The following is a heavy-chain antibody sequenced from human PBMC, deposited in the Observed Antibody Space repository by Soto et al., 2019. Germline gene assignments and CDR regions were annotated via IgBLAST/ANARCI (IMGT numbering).Heavy chain of an antibody. CDR3: AHLRDYNHYGWFDP. CDR2: VYYSGTT. D-gene: IGHD4-4*01. Sequence: XETLSLTCSVSGDSIRGSPYYWAWIRQPPGKGLEWIGSVYYSGTTYRNPSLRSRAALFVDTTKNQFSLNLSSVTAADTAVYYCAHLRDYNHYGWFDPWGQGSLVTVSS. J-gene: IGHJ5*02. V-gene: IGHV4-39*01. CDR1: GDSIRGSPYY.